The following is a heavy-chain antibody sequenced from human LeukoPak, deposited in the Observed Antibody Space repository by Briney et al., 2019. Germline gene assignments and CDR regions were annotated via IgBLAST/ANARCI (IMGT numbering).Heavy chain of an antibody. CDR2: IYYSGTT. CDR3: ARVRFGGPSSSWYVLDV. D-gene: IGHD6-13*01. Sequence: SETLSLTCTVSGGSFNSSTYYWGWIRQPPGKGLDWIGSIYYSGTTYYNPSLKSRVTISVDTSKNQFSLKLSSVTAADTAVYYCARVRFGGPSSSWYVLDVWGQVTTVTVSS. CDR1: GGSFNSSTYY. V-gene: IGHV4-39*07. J-gene: IGHJ6*02.